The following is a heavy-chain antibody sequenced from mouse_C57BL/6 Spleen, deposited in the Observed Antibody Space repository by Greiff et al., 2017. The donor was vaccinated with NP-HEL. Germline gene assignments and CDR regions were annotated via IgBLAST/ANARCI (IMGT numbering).Heavy chain of an antibody. D-gene: IGHD1-1*01. Sequence: EVQRVESGGGLVQPGGSLKLSCAASGFTFSDYGMAWVRQAPRKGPEWVAFISNLAYSIYYADTVTGRFTISRENAKNTLYLEMSSLRSEDTAMYYCARHRDYYGSSPWYFDVWGTGTTVTVSS. CDR1: GFTFSDYG. CDR2: ISNLAYSI. CDR3: ARHRDYYGSSPWYFDV. J-gene: IGHJ1*03. V-gene: IGHV5-15*01.